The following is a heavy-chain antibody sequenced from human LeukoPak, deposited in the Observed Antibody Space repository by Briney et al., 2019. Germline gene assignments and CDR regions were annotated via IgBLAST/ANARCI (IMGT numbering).Heavy chain of an antibody. J-gene: IGHJ4*02. Sequence: ASVKVSCKASGYTFTNYRINWVRQAPGQGLEWMGWINAGNGNTKYSQKFQGRVTITRDTSASTAYMELSSLRSEDTAVYYCARSDGSYYFDYWGQGTLVTVSS. CDR2: INAGNGNT. CDR3: ARSDGSYYFDY. CDR1: GYTFTNYR. V-gene: IGHV1-3*01. D-gene: IGHD1-26*01.